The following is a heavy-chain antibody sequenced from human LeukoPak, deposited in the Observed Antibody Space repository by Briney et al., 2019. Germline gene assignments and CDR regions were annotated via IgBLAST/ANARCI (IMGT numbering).Heavy chain of an antibody. J-gene: IGHJ5*02. V-gene: IGHV4-34*01. Sequence: SETLSLTCAVYGGSFSGYYRSWIRQPPGKGLEWIGEINHSGSTNYNPSLKSRVTISVDTSKNQFSLKLSSVTAADTAVYYCARGWYDILTGSNWFDPWGQGTLVTVSS. CDR1: GGSFSGYY. CDR3: ARGWYDILTGSNWFDP. CDR2: INHSGST. D-gene: IGHD3-9*01.